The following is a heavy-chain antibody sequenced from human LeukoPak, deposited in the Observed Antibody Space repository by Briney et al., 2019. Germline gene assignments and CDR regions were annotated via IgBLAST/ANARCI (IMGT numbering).Heavy chain of an antibody. CDR2: ISSSSSYI. J-gene: IGHJ6*02. CDR1: GFTFSSYG. D-gene: IGHD6-6*01. Sequence: PGRSLRLSCAASGFTFSSYGMHWVRQAPGKGLEWVSSISSSSSYIYYADSVKGRFTISRDNAKNPLYLQMNSLRAEDTAVYYCARVPKSSIAARPSYYYGMDVWGQGTTVTVSS. V-gene: IGHV3-21*01. CDR3: ARVPKSSIAARPSYYYGMDV.